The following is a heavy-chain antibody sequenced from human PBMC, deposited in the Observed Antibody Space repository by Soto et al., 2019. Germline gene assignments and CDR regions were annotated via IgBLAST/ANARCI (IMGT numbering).Heavy chain of an antibody. Sequence: QVQLVQSGAEVKKPGASVKVSCKASGYTFTGYYLHWVRQAPGQGLEWMGWINPNNGGTNYAQKFQGRVTMTRETSISTAYMEVTRLRSDDTAVYYCARVRGRGLSGQQILGYYHYGMDVWGQGTTVTVSS. CDR3: ARVRGRGLSGQQILGYYHYGMDV. D-gene: IGHD3-22*01. J-gene: IGHJ6*02. CDR1: GYTFTGYY. V-gene: IGHV1-2*02. CDR2: INPNNGGT.